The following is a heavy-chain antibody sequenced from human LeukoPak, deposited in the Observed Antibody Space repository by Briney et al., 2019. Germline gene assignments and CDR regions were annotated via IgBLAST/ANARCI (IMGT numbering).Heavy chain of an antibody. V-gene: IGHV3-23*01. CDR2: ISGSGGSI. CDR1: GFTFSSYA. CDR3: AKHESGQLSTLGY. J-gene: IGHJ4*02. D-gene: IGHD6-6*01. Sequence: GGSLRLSCAASGFTFSSYAMSWVRQAPGKGLEWVSAISGSGGSIYYADSVKGRFTISRDNSKNTLYLQMNSLRAEDTAVYYCAKHESGQLSTLGYWGQGALVTVSS.